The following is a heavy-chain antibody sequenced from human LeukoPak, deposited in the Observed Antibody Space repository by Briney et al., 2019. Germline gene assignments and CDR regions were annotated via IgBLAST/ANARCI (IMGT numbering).Heavy chain of an antibody. CDR2: IYYSGST. Sequence: PSETLSLTCTVSGGSISSSSYYWGWIRQPPGKGLEWIGSIYYSGSTYYNPSLKSRVTISVDTSKNQFSLKLSSVTAADTAVYYCARDPINDSSGGGADYWGQGTLVTVSS. D-gene: IGHD3-22*01. J-gene: IGHJ4*02. CDR3: ARDPINDSSGGGADY. CDR1: GGSISSSSYY. V-gene: IGHV4-39*07.